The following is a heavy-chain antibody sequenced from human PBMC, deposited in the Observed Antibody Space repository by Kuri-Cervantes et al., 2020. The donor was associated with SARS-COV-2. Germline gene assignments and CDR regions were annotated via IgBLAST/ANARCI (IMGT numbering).Heavy chain of an antibody. Sequence: ESLKISCAVYGGSFSGYYWSWIRQPPGKGLEWIGSIYHSGSTYYNPTLKSRVTISVDTSKNQFSLKLSSVTAADTAVYYCARELGVPAATYFDYWGQGTLVTVSS. J-gene: IGHJ4*02. CDR2: IYHSGST. D-gene: IGHD2-2*01. CDR3: ARELGVPAATYFDY. CDR1: GGSFSGYY. V-gene: IGHV4-34*01.